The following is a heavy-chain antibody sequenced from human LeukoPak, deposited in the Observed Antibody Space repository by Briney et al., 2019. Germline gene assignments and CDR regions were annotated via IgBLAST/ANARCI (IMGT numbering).Heavy chain of an antibody. V-gene: IGHV3-30-3*01. Sequence: HPGGSLRLSCAASGFTFSSYAMHWVRQAPGKGLEWVAVISYDGSNKYYADSVKGRFTISGDNAKNSLFLQMNSLRVDDTAVYYWARGPPYCSRSDFPDYWGQGTLVTVSS. CDR3: ARGPPYCSRSDFPDY. CDR2: ISYDGSNK. J-gene: IGHJ4*02. CDR1: GFTFSSYA. D-gene: IGHD3-10*01.